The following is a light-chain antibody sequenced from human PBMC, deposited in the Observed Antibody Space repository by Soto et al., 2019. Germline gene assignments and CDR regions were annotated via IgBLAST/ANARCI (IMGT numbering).Light chain of an antibody. V-gene: IGKV3-20*01. CDR1: QSVGSSY. CDR3: QQYGISPPNA. Sequence: ELVLTQSPGTLSLSPGERATLSCRASQSVGSSYSAWYQQKPGQAPRLLIYAASSRATGVPVRFSGSGSGTDFTLTISSLEPEDFAVYYCQQYGISPPNAFGQGTRLEIK. J-gene: IGKJ5*01. CDR2: AAS.